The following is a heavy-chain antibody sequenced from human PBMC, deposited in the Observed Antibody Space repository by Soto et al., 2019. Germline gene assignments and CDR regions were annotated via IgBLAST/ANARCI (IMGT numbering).Heavy chain of an antibody. CDR3: ARSRYCSSTSCQDYYYYGMDV. Sequence: ASVKVSCKASGYTFTSYGISWVRQAPGQGLEWMGWISAYNGNTNYAQKLQGRVTMTTDTSTSTAYMELRSLRSDDTAVYYCARSRYCSSTSCQDYYYYGMDVWGQGTTVTVSS. V-gene: IGHV1-18*01. D-gene: IGHD2-2*01. CDR2: ISAYNGNT. CDR1: GYTFTSYG. J-gene: IGHJ6*02.